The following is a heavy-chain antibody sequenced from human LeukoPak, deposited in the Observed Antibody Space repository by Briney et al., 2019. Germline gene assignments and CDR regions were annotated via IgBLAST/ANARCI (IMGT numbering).Heavy chain of an antibody. V-gene: IGHV3-23*01. Sequence: PGGSLTLSCAASGFTFSSYAMSWVRQAPGKGLEWVSAISGSGGSTYYADSVKGRFTISRDNSKNTLYLQMNSLRAEDTAVYYCAKRELGLRFLEWYYDYWGQGTLVTVSS. CDR2: ISGSGGST. CDR1: GFTFSSYA. J-gene: IGHJ4*02. CDR3: AKRELGLRFLEWYYDY. D-gene: IGHD3-3*01.